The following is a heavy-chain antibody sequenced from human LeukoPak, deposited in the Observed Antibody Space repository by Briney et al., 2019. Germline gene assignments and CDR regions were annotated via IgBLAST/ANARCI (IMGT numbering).Heavy chain of an antibody. CDR2: IDPSDSYT. CDR1: GYSFTSYW. CDR3: ARHHPLTYCSSTSCPVDAFDI. Sequence: GESLRISCKGSGYSFTSYWISWVRQMPGKGLEWMGRIDPSDSYTNYSPSFQGHVTISADKSISTAYLQWSSLKASDTAMYYCARHHPLTYCSSTSCPVDAFDIWGRGTMVTVSS. J-gene: IGHJ3*02. D-gene: IGHD2-2*01. V-gene: IGHV5-10-1*01.